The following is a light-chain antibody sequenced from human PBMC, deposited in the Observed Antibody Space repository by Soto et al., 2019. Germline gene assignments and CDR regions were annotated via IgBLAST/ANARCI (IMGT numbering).Light chain of an antibody. J-gene: IGKJ2*01. CDR3: QQSYSTPYT. CDR1: QSIRSY. V-gene: IGKV1-39*01. CDR2: SST. Sequence: DIQMTQPPPSLSASVGDRVTITCRASQSIRSYVNWYQQKPGEAPKLLIYSSTSLHSGVPSRFSGRESGTDLTLVISSLRPEDRATYSCQQSYSTPYTFGQGTKLEI.